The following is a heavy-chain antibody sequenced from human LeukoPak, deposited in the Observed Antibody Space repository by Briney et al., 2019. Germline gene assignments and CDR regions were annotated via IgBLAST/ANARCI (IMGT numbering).Heavy chain of an antibody. CDR1: GDSITSYF. CDR2: IFYSGIT. D-gene: IGHD6-19*01. CDR3: AKSSSSGWYAKLGY. Sequence: SETLSLTCTVSGDSITSYFWSWIRQPPGKGLEWVGYIFYSGITNYNPSLKSRVTISVDTSKNQFSLKLSSVTAADTAVYYCAKSSSSGWYAKLGYWGQGTLVTVSS. J-gene: IGHJ4*02. V-gene: IGHV4-59*01.